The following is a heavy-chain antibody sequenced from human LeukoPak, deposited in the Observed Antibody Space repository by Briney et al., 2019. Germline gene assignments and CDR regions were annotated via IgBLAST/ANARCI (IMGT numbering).Heavy chain of an antibody. D-gene: IGHD5-18*01. CDR2: INLNSGAT. Sequence: ASVKVSCKTSGYTFTGYYIHWVRQPPGQGLEWMGWINLNSGATDYAQKFQGRVTMTRDTSISTAYMELSRLRSEDTAVYYCARAKDTAMVYSDYWGQGTLVTVSS. CDR1: GYTFTGYY. V-gene: IGHV1-2*02. CDR3: ARAKDTAMVYSDY. J-gene: IGHJ4*02.